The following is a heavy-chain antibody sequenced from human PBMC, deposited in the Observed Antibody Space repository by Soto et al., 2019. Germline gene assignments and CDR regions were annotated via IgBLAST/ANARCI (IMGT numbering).Heavy chain of an antibody. Sequence: GGSLRLSCAASGLTFSSYAMSWVRQAPGKGLEWVSAISGSGGSTYYADSVKGRFTISRDNSKNTLYLQMNSLRAEDTAVYYCAKSYCSGGSCYPYYYYYMDVWGKGTTVTVSS. D-gene: IGHD2-15*01. J-gene: IGHJ6*03. CDR2: ISGSGGST. V-gene: IGHV3-23*01. CDR3: AKSYCSGGSCYPYYYYYMDV. CDR1: GLTFSSYA.